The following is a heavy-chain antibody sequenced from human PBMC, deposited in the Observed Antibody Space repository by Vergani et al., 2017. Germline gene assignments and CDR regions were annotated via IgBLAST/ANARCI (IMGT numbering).Heavy chain of an antibody. D-gene: IGHD1-26*01. CDR2: IKQDGSEK. Sequence: EVQLVESGGGLVQPGGSLRLSCAASGFTFSSYWMSWVRQAPGKGLEWVANIKQDGSEKYYVDSVKGRFTISRDNAKNSLYLQMNSLRAEDTAVYYCARSPSRGYSHNIDYWGQGTLVTVSS. J-gene: IGHJ4*02. CDR1: GFTFSSYW. V-gene: IGHV3-7*03. CDR3: ARSPSRGYSHNIDY.